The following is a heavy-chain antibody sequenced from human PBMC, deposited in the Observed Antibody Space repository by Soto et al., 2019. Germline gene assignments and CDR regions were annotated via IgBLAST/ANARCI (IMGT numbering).Heavy chain of an antibody. V-gene: IGHV4-39*02. CDR2: IYYSGST. J-gene: IGHJ4*02. D-gene: IGHD3-22*01. Sequence: SETLSLTCTVSGGSISSSSYYWGWIRQPPGQGLEWIGSIYYSGSTYYNPSLKSRVTISVDTSKNQFSLRLSSVTAADTAVYYCAREFLTYYYDSSGYADYWGQGTLVTVSS. CDR3: AREFLTYYYDSSGYADY. CDR1: GGSISSSSYY.